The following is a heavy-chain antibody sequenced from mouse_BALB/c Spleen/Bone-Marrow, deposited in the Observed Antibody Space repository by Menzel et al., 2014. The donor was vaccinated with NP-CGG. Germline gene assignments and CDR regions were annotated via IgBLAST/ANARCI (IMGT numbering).Heavy chain of an antibody. CDR2: INPYNGGT. D-gene: IGHD2-14*01. J-gene: IGHJ4*01. CDR3: ARRDYRYDEGVDY. CDR1: GYSFTGYT. Sequence: VQLQQSGPELVKPGASMKISCKASGYSFTGYTMNWVKQSHGKNLEWIGLINPYNGGTSYNQKFKGKATLTVDKSSSTAYMELLSLTSEDSAVYSWARRDYRYDEGVDYWGQGTSVTVSS. V-gene: IGHV1-18*01.